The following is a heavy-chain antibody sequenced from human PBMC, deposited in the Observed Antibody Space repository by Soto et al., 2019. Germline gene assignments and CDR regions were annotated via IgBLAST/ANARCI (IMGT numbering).Heavy chain of an antibody. CDR3: AKYRRTEAEGFTLDY. D-gene: IGHD6-13*01. Sequence: NPSWTLSLTSAASGDSINNSYWSWIRQPPGKRLEWIGNIYYTGTTTYNPSLESRVTMSVDTSKNQFSLKLNSVDAADTAVYYCAKYRRTEAEGFTLDYWGRRTLVTVSS. V-gene: IGHV4-59*01. J-gene: IGHJ4*02. CDR2: IYYTGTT. CDR1: GDSINNSY.